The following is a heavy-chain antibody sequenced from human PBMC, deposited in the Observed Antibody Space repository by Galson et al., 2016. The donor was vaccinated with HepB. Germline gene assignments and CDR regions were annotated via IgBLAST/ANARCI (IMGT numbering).Heavy chain of an antibody. Sequence: SLRLSCAASGFTFTTYEMTWVRQAPGKGLEWISYISSYGSTIYYADSVKGRFTISRDNAENSPYLQMNSLRAEDTAVYYCARVRWLEPLDYWGQGTLVTVSS. CDR2: ISSYGSTI. CDR1: GFTFTTYE. J-gene: IGHJ4*02. V-gene: IGHV3-48*03. CDR3: ARVRWLEPLDY. D-gene: IGHD6-19*01.